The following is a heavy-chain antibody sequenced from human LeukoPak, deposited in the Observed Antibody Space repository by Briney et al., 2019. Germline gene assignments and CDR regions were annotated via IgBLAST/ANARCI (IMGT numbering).Heavy chain of an antibody. CDR3: ARGGFDDYGDYNFDY. CDR1: GGTFGAYA. J-gene: IGHJ4*02. CDR2: IIPIVDIR. V-gene: IGHV1-69*04. D-gene: IGHD4-17*01. Sequence: GASVKVSCKASGGTFGAYAINWVRQAPGQGLEWMGRIIPIVDIRNSAQNFQGRVTLTADRSTNTAYMELSSLRSEDTAVYYCARGGFDDYGDYNFDYWGQGTLVTVSS.